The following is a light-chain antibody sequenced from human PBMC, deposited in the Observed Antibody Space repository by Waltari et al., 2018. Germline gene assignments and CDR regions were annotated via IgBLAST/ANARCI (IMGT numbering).Light chain of an antibody. CDR2: TTG. J-gene: IGLJ3*02. CDR3: VLYIGSGIWV. Sequence: QTAVTQEPSFSVSPGGTVTLTCGLSSGSVPISHYPSWYQQTPGQPPTTLIYTTGTRSSGVPDRFIGAILGDKAALTITGAQEEDESVYYCVLYIGSGIWVFGGGTKLTVL. CDR1: SGSVPISHY. V-gene: IGLV8-61*01.